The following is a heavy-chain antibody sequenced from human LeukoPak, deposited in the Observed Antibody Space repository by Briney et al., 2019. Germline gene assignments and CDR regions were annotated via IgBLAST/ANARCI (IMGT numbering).Heavy chain of an antibody. CDR2: IGPDGGTT. CDR1: EFTFSTYG. Sequence: GGSLRLSCAASEFTFSTYGMHWVRQAPGKGLEYVSGIGPDGGTTYYAKSVKGRFTISRDNSKNMVYLQMGSLRADDMAVYYCARGAQLTDYWGQGTLVTVSS. J-gene: IGHJ4*02. V-gene: IGHV3-64*01. CDR3: ARGAQLTDY. D-gene: IGHD6-13*01.